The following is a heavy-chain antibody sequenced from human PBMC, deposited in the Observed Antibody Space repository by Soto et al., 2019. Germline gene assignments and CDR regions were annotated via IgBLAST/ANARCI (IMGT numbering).Heavy chain of an antibody. V-gene: IGHV1-18*01. D-gene: IGHD3-9*01. CDR1: GYTFTSYG. J-gene: IGHJ6*02. Sequence: QVQLVQSGAEVKKPGASVKVSCKASGYTFTSYGISWVRQAPGQGLEWMGWISAYNGNTNYAQELQGRVTMTTDTSTSTAYMELRSLRSDDTAVYYCARYDILTGYLVDYYYYGMDVWGQGTTVTVSS. CDR2: ISAYNGNT. CDR3: ARYDILTGYLVDYYYYGMDV.